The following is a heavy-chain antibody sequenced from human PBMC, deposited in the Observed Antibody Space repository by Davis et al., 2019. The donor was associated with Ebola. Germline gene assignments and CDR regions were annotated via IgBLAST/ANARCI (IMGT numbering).Heavy chain of an antibody. D-gene: IGHD3-22*01. CDR1: GGTFSSYA. V-gene: IGHV1-69*13. Sequence: SVKVSCKASGGTFSSYAISWVRQAPGQGLEWMGGIIPIFGTANYAQKFQGRVTITADESTSTAYMELSSLRSEDTAVYYCARVLGVYYENWARYYYYGMDVWGQGTTVTVSS. CDR3: ARVLGVYYENWARYYYYGMDV. CDR2: IIPIFGTA. J-gene: IGHJ6*02.